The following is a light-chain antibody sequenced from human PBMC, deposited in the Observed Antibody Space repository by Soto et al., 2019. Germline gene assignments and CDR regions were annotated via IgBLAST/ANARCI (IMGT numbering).Light chain of an antibody. Sequence: DIVLTQSPGTLSLSPGERATLSCRASQSIRSIYLGWYQQQPGQAPRLLMFGASNRATGFPDRFSGSGSGTDFTLTISRLEPEDFVVYFCQQYGGSPLFTFGQGTKMEIK. CDR2: GAS. V-gene: IGKV3-20*01. J-gene: IGKJ2*01. CDR3: QQYGGSPLFT. CDR1: QSIRSIY.